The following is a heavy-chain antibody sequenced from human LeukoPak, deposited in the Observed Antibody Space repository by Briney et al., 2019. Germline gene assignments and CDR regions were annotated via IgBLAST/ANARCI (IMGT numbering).Heavy chain of an antibody. CDR1: GFTFSSYS. J-gene: IGHJ4*02. Sequence: PGGSLRLSCAASGFTFSSYSMNWVRQAPGKGLEWVSSISSSSSYIYYADSVKGRFTISRDNAKNSLYLQMNSLRAEDTAVYYCARRGRSSNYFDYWGQGTLVTVSS. V-gene: IGHV3-21*01. CDR2: ISSSSSYI. D-gene: IGHD6-6*01. CDR3: ARRGRSSNYFDY.